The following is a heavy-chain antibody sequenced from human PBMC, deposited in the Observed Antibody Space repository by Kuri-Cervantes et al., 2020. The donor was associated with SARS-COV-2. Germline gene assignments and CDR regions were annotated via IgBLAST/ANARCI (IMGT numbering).Heavy chain of an antibody. CDR1: GFTFSSYA. CDR3: ARVSRITIFGVENDAFDI. Sequence: GEFLKISCPAPGFTFSSYAMQWLRKAPGKGLEYVSAISSNGGSTYYANSVKGRFTISRYNSKNTLYLQMGSLRAEDMAVYYCARVSRITIFGVENDAFDIWGQGTMVTVSS. CDR2: ISSNGGST. V-gene: IGHV3-64*01. D-gene: IGHD3-3*01. J-gene: IGHJ3*02.